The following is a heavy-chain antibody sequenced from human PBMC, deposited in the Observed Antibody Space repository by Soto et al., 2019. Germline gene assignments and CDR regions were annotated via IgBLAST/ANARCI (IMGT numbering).Heavy chain of an antibody. CDR2: ISSSSSYI. CDR1: GFTFSSYS. D-gene: IGHD4-17*01. V-gene: IGHV3-21*01. Sequence: SLRLSCAASGFTFSSYSMNWVRQAPGKGLEWVSSISSSSSYIYYADSVKGRFTISRDNAKNSLYLQMNSLRAEDTAVYYCARDVQHGDYPDSWFDPWGQGTLVTVSS. J-gene: IGHJ5*02. CDR3: ARDVQHGDYPDSWFDP.